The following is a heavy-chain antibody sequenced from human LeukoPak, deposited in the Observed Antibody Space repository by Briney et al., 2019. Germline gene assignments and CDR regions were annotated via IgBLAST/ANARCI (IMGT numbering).Heavy chain of an antibody. Sequence: SETLSLTCTVSGGSISSSSYYWGWIRQPPGKGLEWIGSIYYSGSTYYNPSLKSRVTISVDTSKNQFSLKLSSVTAADTAVYYCARRKALTYCFDYWGQGTLVTVSS. CDR1: GGSISSSSYY. V-gene: IGHV4-39*01. CDR3: ARRKALTYCFDY. CDR2: IYYSGST. J-gene: IGHJ4*02.